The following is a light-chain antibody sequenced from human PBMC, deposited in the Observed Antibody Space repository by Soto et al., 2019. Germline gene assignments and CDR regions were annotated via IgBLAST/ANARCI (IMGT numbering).Light chain of an antibody. CDR3: LLYYSSSQVGV. CDR1: TGAVTSGYY. J-gene: IGLJ2*01. V-gene: IGLV7-43*01. CDR2: STT. Sequence: QTVVTQEPSLTVSPGGTVTLTCASSTGAVTSGYYPNWFQQKPGQPPRTLIYSTTNKPSWTPARFSGSLLGGKAALTLSGVQPEDEADYYCLLYYSSSQVGVFGGGTKVTVL.